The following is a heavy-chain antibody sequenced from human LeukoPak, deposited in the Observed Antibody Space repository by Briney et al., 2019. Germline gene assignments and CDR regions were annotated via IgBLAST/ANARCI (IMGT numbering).Heavy chain of an antibody. CDR2: ISGSGGST. V-gene: IGHV3-23*01. Sequence: PGGSLRLSCAASGFTFSSYAMSWVRQAPGKGLEWVSAISGSGGSTYYADSVKGRFTISRDNSKNTLYLQMNSLRAEDTAVYYCAKDPALRVAVVVVAAKREGYWGQGTLDTVSS. CDR3: AKDPALRVAVVVVAAKREGY. CDR1: GFTFSSYA. J-gene: IGHJ4*02. D-gene: IGHD2-15*01.